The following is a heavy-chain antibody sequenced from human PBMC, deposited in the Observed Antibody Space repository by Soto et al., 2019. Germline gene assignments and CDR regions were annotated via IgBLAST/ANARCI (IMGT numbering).Heavy chain of an antibody. J-gene: IGHJ4*02. CDR1: GGSISSYY. V-gene: IGHV4-59*01. Sequence: ETLSLTCTVSGGSISSYYWSWIRQPPGKGLEWIGYIYYSGGTNYNPSLKSRVTISVDTSKNQFSLKLSSVTAADTAVYYCARHLRGAAPDYWGQGTLVTVSS. CDR3: ARHLRGAAPDY. CDR2: IYYSGGT.